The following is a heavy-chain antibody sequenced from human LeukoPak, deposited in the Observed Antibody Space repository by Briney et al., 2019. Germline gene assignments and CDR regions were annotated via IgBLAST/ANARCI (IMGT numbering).Heavy chain of an antibody. J-gene: IGHJ4*02. CDR1: GFTFSSYA. CDR3: ARAQTYASSWFDY. D-gene: IGHD6-13*01. Sequence: GGSLRLSCAASGFTFSSYAMHWVRQAPGKGLEWVAVISYDGSNKYYADSVKGRFTISRDNAKNSLYLQMNSLRAEDTAVYYCARAQTYASSWFDYWGQGTLVTVSS. V-gene: IGHV3-30-3*01. CDR2: ISYDGSNK.